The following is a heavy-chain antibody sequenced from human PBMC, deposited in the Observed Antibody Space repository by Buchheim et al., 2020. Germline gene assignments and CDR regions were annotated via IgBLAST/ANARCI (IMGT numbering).Heavy chain of an antibody. CDR1: GFTFRTYW. CDR3: SRSGIDY. V-gene: IGHV3-74*01. Sequence: EVQLVESGGGLVQPGGSLRLSCAASGFTFRTYWMYWVRQAPGKGLVCVSRINTDGTSISYEDSVKGRFTVSRDNAKNTLYLQMNSLRAEDTALYYCSRSGIDYWGQGAL. D-gene: IGHD2-15*01. CDR2: INTDGTSI. J-gene: IGHJ4*02.